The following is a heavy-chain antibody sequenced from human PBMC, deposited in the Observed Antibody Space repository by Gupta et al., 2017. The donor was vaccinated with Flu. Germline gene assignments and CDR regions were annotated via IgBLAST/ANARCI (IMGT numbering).Heavy chain of an antibody. CDR2: INPNSGDT. Sequence: QVLLVQSGAEVKKPGASVKVSCKASGYTFIDYHIHWVRQPPGQGLEWMGMINPNSGDTKYAQWFQGRFTMTRDTSISTAYMEMSRLKSDDTVVYYCARNPGNWFDPWGQGTLVTVSS. CDR1: GYTFIDYH. J-gene: IGHJ5*02. CDR3: ARNPGNWFDP. V-gene: IGHV1-2*05.